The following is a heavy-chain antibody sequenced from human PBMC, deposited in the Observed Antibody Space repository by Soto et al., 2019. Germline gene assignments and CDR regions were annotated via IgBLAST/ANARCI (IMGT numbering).Heavy chain of an antibody. CDR2: IWYDGSNK. CDR3: ARGFNSSSWFSEFDY. D-gene: IGHD6-13*01. V-gene: IGHV3-33*01. CDR1: GFTFGSYG. Sequence: GGSLRVSCAASGFTFGSYGMHWVRQAPGKGLEWVAVIWYDGSNKYYADSVKGRFTISRDNSKNTLYLQMNSLRAEDTAVYYCARGFNSSSWFSEFDYWGQGTLVTVSS. J-gene: IGHJ4*02.